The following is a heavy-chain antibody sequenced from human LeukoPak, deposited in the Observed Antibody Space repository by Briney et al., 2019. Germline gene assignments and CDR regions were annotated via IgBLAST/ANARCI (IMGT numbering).Heavy chain of an antibody. J-gene: IGHJ4*02. V-gene: IGHV3-21*01. D-gene: IGHD5-12*01. CDR1: GFTFSRLA. Sequence: GGSLRLSCAGSGFTFSRLAMNWVRQASREGLEWVSSISPSGGHIYYADSVRGRFTVSRDNAKNSLYLQMDSLRDGDTAVYYCTTQAGVERGAAVATTIDYWGQGTLVTVSS. CDR3: TTQAGVERGAAVATTIDY. CDR2: ISPSGGHI.